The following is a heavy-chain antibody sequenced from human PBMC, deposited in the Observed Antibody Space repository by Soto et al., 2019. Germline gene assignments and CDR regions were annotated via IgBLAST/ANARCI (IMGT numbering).Heavy chain of an antibody. CDR1: GGSFSGYY. CDR2: INHSGST. D-gene: IGHD2-2*01. Sequence: QVQLQQWGAGLLKPSETLSLTCAVYGGSFSGYYWSWIRQPPGKGLEWIGEINHSGSTNYNPSLRSRVTISVDTSKNQFSLKLSSVTAADTAVYYCARGREYCSSTSCYREPRRSRGSGYFDYWGQGTLVTVSS. J-gene: IGHJ4*02. CDR3: ARGREYCSSTSCYREPRRSRGSGYFDY. V-gene: IGHV4-34*01.